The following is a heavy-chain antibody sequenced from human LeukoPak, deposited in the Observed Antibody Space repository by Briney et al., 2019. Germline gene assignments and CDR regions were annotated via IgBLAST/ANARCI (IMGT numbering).Heavy chain of an antibody. Sequence: WGSLRLSCAASGFTFSGSAMHWVRQASGKGLEWVGRIRSKANSYATAYAASVKGRFTISRDDSKNTAYLQMNSLKTEDTAVYYCTYYCSGGSCLDYWGQGTLVTVSS. V-gene: IGHV3-73*01. CDR3: TYYCSGGSCLDY. D-gene: IGHD2-15*01. J-gene: IGHJ4*02. CDR1: GFTFSGSA. CDR2: IRSKANSYAT.